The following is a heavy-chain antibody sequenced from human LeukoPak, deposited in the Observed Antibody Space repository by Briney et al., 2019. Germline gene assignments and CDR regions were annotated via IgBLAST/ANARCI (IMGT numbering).Heavy chain of an antibody. Sequence: SGTLSLTCAVYGGSFSGYYWSWIRQPPGKGLEWIGEINHSGSTNYNPSLKSRVTISVDTSKNQFSLKLSSVTAADTAVYYCARHGASIVVVPAAPTSYNWFDPWGQGTLVTVSS. CDR2: INHSGST. J-gene: IGHJ5*02. V-gene: IGHV4-34*01. D-gene: IGHD2-2*01. CDR3: ARHGASIVVVPAAPTSYNWFDP. CDR1: GGSFSGYY.